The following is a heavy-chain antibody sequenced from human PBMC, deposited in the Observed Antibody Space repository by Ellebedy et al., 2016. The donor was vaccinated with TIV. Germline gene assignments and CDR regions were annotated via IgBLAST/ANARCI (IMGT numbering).Heavy chain of an antibody. J-gene: IGHJ5*02. CDR1: GFTFSNYV. CDR2: ISGSGGSA. Sequence: GGSLRLXXAASGFTFSNYVMSWVRQAPGKGLEWVSVISGSGGSAYYADSVKGRFTISRDNSDNTLYLQVSSLRAEDTAVYYCAMGARYTSSSFFDPWGQGTLVTVSS. CDR3: AMGARYTSSSFFDP. V-gene: IGHV3-23*01. D-gene: IGHD6-13*01.